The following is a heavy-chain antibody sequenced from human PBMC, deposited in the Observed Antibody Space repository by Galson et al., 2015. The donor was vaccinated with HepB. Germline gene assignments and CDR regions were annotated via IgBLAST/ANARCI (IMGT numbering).Heavy chain of an antibody. J-gene: IGHJ4*02. CDR1: GFTFSSYS. CDR3: ATNVGWDRHFDY. V-gene: IGHV3-21*01. CDR2: ISSSSSYI. D-gene: IGHD1-26*01. Sequence: SLRLSCAASGFTFSSYSMNWVRRAPGKGLEWVSSISSSSSYIYYADSVKGRFTISRDNAKNSLYLQMNSLRAEDTAVYYCATNVGWDRHFDYWGQGTLVTVSS.